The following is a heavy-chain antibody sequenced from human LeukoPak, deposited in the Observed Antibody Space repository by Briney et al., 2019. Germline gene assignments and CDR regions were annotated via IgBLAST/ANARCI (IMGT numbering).Heavy chain of an antibody. CDR2: IIPILGIA. Sequence: SVKVSCKASGGTFISYTISWVRQAPGQGLEWMGRIIPILGIANYAQKFQGRVTITADKSTSTAYRELSSLRSEDTAVYYCARGSGSPSWFDPWGQGTLVTVSS. CDR3: ARGSGSPSWFDP. J-gene: IGHJ5*02. V-gene: IGHV1-69*02. D-gene: IGHD1-26*01. CDR1: GGTFISYT.